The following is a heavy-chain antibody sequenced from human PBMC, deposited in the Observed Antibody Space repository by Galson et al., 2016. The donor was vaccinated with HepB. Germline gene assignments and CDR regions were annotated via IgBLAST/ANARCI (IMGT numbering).Heavy chain of an antibody. CDR3: ARLRGNALLYFDI. CDR2: VYYTGST. V-gene: IGHV4-39*02. J-gene: IGHJ2*01. D-gene: IGHD4-23*01. CDR1: GDSISSSFDY. Sequence: ETLSLTCSVSGDSISSSFDYWGWIRQPPGKGLEWIATVYYTGSTYYSPSLKSRITVSVDTSNNLFSRRLSSVTAADTAVYFCARLRGNALLYFDIWGRGTLVTVSS.